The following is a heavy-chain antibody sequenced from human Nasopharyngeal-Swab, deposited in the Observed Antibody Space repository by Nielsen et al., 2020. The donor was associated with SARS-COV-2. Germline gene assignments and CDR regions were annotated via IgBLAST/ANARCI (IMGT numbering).Heavy chain of an antibody. Sequence: GESLKISCKGSGYSFTSYWIGWVRQMPGKGLEWMGIIYPGDSETRYSPSFQGQVTISADKSINTAYLQWRSLKASDTAMYYCARRNQMAARPFDSWGQGTLVTVSS. CDR2: IYPGDSET. J-gene: IGHJ4*02. V-gene: IGHV5-51*01. CDR1: GYSFTSYW. CDR3: ARRNQMAARPFDS. D-gene: IGHD6-6*01.